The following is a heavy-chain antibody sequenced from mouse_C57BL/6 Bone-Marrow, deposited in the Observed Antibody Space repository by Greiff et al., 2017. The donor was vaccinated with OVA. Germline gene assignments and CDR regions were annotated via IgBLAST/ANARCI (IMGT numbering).Heavy chain of an antibody. J-gene: IGHJ2*01. CDR2: IDPSDSYT. V-gene: IGHV1-59*01. Sequence: QVQLQQPGAELVRPGASVKLSCKASGYTFTSSWMHWVKQRPGQGLAWIGVIDPSDSYTNYNQKFKGKATLTVDTSSSTAYMQLSSLTSEDSAVYYCARMEDYGNALDYWGQGTTLTVSS. CDR1: GYTFTSSW. D-gene: IGHD1-1*01. CDR3: ARMEDYGNALDY.